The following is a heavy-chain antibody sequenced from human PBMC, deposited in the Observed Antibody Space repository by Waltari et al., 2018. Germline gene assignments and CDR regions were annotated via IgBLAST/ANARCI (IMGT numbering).Heavy chain of an antibody. CDR1: GGSISSGSYY. V-gene: IGHV4-61*02. CDR2: IYTSGRT. CDR3: ASQLRRGYSGYGRYYYYGMDV. J-gene: IGHJ6*02. D-gene: IGHD5-12*01. Sequence: QVQLQESGPGLVKPSQTLSLTCTVSGGSISSGSYYWSWIRQPAGKGLEWIGRIYTSGRTNHNPSLKSRVTISVDTSKNQFSLKLSSVTAADTAVYYCASQLRRGYSGYGRYYYYGMDVWGQGTTVTVSS.